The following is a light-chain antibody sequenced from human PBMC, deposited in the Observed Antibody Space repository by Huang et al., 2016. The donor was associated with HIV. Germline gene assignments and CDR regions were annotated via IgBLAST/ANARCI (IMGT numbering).Light chain of an antibody. CDR1: QSIDGW. CDR2: TTS. Sequence: DIQMTQSPSTLSASVGDTVTITCRASQSIDGWLALYQQKPGKAPNLLIYTTSSLLSGVPSRFSGRGSETEFTLTISSLQPDDFAVYYCQQYNGFWTFGQGTKVEIK. J-gene: IGKJ1*01. CDR3: QQYNGFWT. V-gene: IGKV1-5*03.